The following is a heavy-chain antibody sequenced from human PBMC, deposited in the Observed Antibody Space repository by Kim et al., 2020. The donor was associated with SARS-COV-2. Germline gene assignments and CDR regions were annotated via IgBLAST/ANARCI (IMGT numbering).Heavy chain of an antibody. CDR1: GFTFSSYA. V-gene: IGHV3-23*01. J-gene: IGHJ4*02. CDR2: ISGSGGST. CDR3: GKGEYYYDSSGYSTPFDY. Sequence: GGSLRLSCAASGFTFSSYAMSWVRQAPGKGLEWVSAISGSGGSTYYADSVKGRFTISRDNSKNTLYLQMNSLRAEDTAVYYCGKGEYYYDSSGYSTPFDYWGQGTLVTVSS. D-gene: IGHD3-22*01.